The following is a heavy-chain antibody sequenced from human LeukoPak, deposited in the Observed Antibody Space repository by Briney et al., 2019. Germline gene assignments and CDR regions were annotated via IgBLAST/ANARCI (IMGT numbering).Heavy chain of an antibody. CDR2: ISYDGSNK. CDR1: GFTFSSYA. J-gene: IGHJ4*02. D-gene: IGHD5-18*01. Sequence: GGSLRLSCAASGFTFSSYAMHWVRQAPGKGLEWVAVISYDGSNKYYADSVKGRFTISRDNSKNTLYLQMNSLRAEDTAVYYCARGRRQGAMVSRLHDYWGQGTLVTVSS. V-gene: IGHV3-30-3*01. CDR3: ARGRRQGAMVSRLHDY.